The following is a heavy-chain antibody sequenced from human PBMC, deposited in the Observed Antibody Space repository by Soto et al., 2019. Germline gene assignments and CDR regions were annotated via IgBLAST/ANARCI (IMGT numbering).Heavy chain of an antibody. CDR1: GGTFSIYA. CDR2: IIPIFGTA. D-gene: IGHD3-3*01. V-gene: IGHV1-69*13. Sequence: SVKVSCKASGGTFSIYAISCVVQSPLQGLEGMGGIIPIFGTANYAQKFQGRVTITADESTSTAYMELSSLRSEDTAVYYCARDCDYDFWSGYYTETPPYYYYGMDVWGQGTTVTVSS. J-gene: IGHJ6*02. CDR3: ARDCDYDFWSGYYTETPPYYYYGMDV.